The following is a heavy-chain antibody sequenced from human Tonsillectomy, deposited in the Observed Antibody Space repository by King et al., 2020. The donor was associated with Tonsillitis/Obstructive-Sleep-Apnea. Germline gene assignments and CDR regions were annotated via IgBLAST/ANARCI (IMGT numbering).Heavy chain of an antibody. V-gene: IGHV3-48*03. D-gene: IGHD3-3*01. J-gene: IGHJ5*02. CDR2: ISSGGSTI. CDR1: GFTFSSYE. CDR3: AREGLRFFDP. Sequence: QLVQSGGGLVQPGGSLRLSCAASGFTFSSYEMNWVRQAPGKGLEWVSYISSGGSTIYYADSVKGQFTISRDNAKNSLYLQMNSLRAEDTAVYYCAREGLRFFDPWGQGTLVTVSS.